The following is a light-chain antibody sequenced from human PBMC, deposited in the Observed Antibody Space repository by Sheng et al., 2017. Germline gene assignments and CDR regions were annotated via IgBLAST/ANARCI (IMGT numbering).Light chain of an antibody. CDR3: QQYGSSLPWT. J-gene: IGKJ1*01. V-gene: IGKV3-20*01. CDR1: QSVSGK. CDR2: ATS. Sequence: EIVMTQSPATLSVSPGERATLSCRASQSVSGKLAWYQQKPGQAPRLLIYATSNRATGIPDRFSGSGSGTDFTLTIDRMEPEDFAVYYCQQYGSSLPWTFGQGTKVEIK.